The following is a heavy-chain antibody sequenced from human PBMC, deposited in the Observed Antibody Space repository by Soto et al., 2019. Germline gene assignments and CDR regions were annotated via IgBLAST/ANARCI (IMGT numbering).Heavy chain of an antibody. CDR1: GFTFSSYA. D-gene: IGHD6-19*01. Sequence: EVQLLESGGGLVQPGGSLRLSCAASGFTFSSYAMSWVRQAPGKGLEWVSAISGSGGSTYYADSVKGRFTISRDNSKNTLYRQMNSLRAEDTAVYYCAKDGGSGIAVAGVFDYWGQGTLVTVSS. V-gene: IGHV3-23*01. CDR2: ISGSGGST. J-gene: IGHJ4*02. CDR3: AKDGGSGIAVAGVFDY.